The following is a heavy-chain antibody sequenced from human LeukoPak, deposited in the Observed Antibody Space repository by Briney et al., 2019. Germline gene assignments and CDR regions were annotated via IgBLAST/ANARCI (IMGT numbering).Heavy chain of an antibody. CDR1: GFSFSSYV. V-gene: IGHV3-23*01. J-gene: IGHJ4*02. D-gene: IGHD5-18*01. Sequence: GGSLRLSCVASGFSFSSYVMNWVRQAPGTGLEWVSAISGNGSTTYYADSVKGRFTISRDNSKNSLYLQMNSLRAEDTAVYYCAKRKELWLTYFDHWGQGTLVTVSS. CDR2: ISGNGSTT. CDR3: AKRKELWLTYFDH.